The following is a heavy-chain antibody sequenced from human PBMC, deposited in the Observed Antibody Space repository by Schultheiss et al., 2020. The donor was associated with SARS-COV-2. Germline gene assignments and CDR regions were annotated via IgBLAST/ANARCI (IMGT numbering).Heavy chain of an antibody. V-gene: IGHV3-23*01. CDR1: GFTFSSYA. J-gene: IGHJ6*02. D-gene: IGHD3-3*01. CDR3: AKWGGGYYDYYYGMYV. Sequence: GGSLRLSCAASGFTFSSYAMSWVRQAPGKGLEWVSAISGSGGSTYYADSVKGRFTISRDNSKNTLYLQMNSLRAEDTAVYYCAKWGGGYYDYYYGMYVWGQGTTVTVSS. CDR2: ISGSGGST.